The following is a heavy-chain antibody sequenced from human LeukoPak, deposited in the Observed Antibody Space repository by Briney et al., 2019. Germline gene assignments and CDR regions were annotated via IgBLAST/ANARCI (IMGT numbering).Heavy chain of an antibody. D-gene: IGHD2-15*01. CDR3: ARASGGPLGY. J-gene: IGHJ4*02. CDR2: IYHSGST. V-gene: IGHV4-30-2*01. CDR1: GGSISSGGYS. Sequence: SETLSLTCAVSGGSISSGGYSWSWIRQPPGKGLEWIGYIYHSGSTYYNPSLKSRVTISVDRSKSQFSLKLSSVTAADTAVYYCARASGGPLGYWGQGTLVTVSS.